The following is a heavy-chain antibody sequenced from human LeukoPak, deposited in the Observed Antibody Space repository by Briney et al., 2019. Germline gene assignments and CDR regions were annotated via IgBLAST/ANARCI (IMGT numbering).Heavy chain of an antibody. CDR3: AKGMDYNWFDP. J-gene: IGHJ5*02. CDR2: IYSGGST. Sequence: GGSLRLSCAASGFTVSSNYMSWVRQAPGKGLEWVSVIYSGGSTYYADSVKGRFTISRDNAKNTLYLQVNSLRAEDTAVYYCAKGMDYNWFDPWGQGTLVTVSS. D-gene: IGHD3/OR15-3a*01. V-gene: IGHV3-53*01. CDR1: GFTVSSNY.